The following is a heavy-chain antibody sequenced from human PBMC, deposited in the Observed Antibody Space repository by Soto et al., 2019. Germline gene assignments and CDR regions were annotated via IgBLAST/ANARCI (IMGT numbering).Heavy chain of an antibody. CDR3: ARPQRGWFDP. V-gene: IGHV5-10-1*01. Sequence: GESLKISCKGSEYSFTSYWISWVRQMPGKGLEWMGRIDPSDSYTNYSPSFQGHVTISADKSISTAYLQWSSLKASDTAMYYCARPQRGWFDPWGQGTLVTVSS. CDR2: IDPSDSYT. J-gene: IGHJ5*02. D-gene: IGHD6-25*01. CDR1: EYSFTSYW.